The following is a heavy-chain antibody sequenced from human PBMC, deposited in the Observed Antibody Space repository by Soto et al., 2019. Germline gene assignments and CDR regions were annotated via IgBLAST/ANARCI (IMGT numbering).Heavy chain of an antibody. J-gene: IGHJ4*02. D-gene: IGHD2-15*01. V-gene: IGHV4-31*11. CDR3: ERDKDLQPTVSGF. CDR2: VHYSGAT. Sequence: TLSLTCAVSGYSMATGGLYYIWIRHVPAQGLEWIGYVHYSGATHYTPSPHARETLSSNTSNNHYSLRLISVTAPDNALSSCERDKDLQPTVSGFWGQGIQVTVSS. CDR1: GYSMATGGLY.